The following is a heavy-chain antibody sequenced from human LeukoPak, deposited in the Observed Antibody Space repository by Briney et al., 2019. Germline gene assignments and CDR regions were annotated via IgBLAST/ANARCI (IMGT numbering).Heavy chain of an antibody. Sequence: SETLSLTCAVYGGSFSGYYWSWIRQPPGKGLEWIGEINHSGSTNYNPSLKSRVTMSVDTSKNQFSLKLSSVTAADTAVYYCARIGVAAAGTFDYWGQGTLVTVSS. CDR3: ARIGVAAAGTFDY. CDR1: GGSFSGYY. J-gene: IGHJ4*02. V-gene: IGHV4-34*01. D-gene: IGHD6-13*01. CDR2: INHSGST.